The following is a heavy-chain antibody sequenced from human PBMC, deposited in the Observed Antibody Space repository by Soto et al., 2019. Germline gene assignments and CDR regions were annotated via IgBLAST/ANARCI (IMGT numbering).Heavy chain of an antibody. Sequence: QVHLVQSGAEVKQPGASVKVSCNASGYTFSVYHMHWVRQAPGQGLEWMEWVHPNSAGTDYAESFEGRVTMTRDTSINTAYMSLSRLTSDDTAVYSCAKELQRGMDVWGQGTTVTVSS. J-gene: IGHJ6*02. CDR1: GYTFSVYH. CDR2: VHPNSAGT. V-gene: IGHV1-2*02. CDR3: AKELQRGMDV. D-gene: IGHD1-1*01.